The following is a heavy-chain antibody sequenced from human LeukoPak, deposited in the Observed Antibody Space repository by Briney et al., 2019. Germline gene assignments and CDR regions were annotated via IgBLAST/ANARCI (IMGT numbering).Heavy chain of an antibody. CDR2: ISSSSSYI. V-gene: IGHV3-21*01. Sequence: GGSLRLSCVASGFTFSGYWMHWVRQAPGKGLEWVSSISSSSSYIYYADSVKGRFTISRDNAKNSLYLQMNSLRAEDTAVYYCASLYYDFWSDPGYYYGMDVWGQGTTVTVSS. D-gene: IGHD3-3*01. CDR3: ASLYYDFWSDPGYYYGMDV. J-gene: IGHJ6*02. CDR1: GFTFSGYW.